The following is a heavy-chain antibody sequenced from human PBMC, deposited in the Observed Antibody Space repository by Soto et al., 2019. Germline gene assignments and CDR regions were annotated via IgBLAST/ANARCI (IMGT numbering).Heavy chain of an antibody. CDR2: IIPIFGTA. D-gene: IGHD3-22*01. CDR1: GGTFSSYA. V-gene: IGHV1-69*13. J-gene: IGHJ4*02. Sequence: GASAKVSCKASGGTFSSYAISWVRQAPGQGLEWMGGIIPIFGTANYAQKFQGRVTITADESTSTAYMELSSLRSEDTAVYYCARAYYYDSSGYYYYFDYWGQGTLVTVSS. CDR3: ARAYYYDSSGYYYYFDY.